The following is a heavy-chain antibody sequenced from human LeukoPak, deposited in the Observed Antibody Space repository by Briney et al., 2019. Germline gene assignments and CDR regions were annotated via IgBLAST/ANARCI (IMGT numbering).Heavy chain of an antibody. Sequence: SETLPLTCTVSGGSISSYYWNWIRQPPGKGLEWIGYIYYSGSTNYNPSLKSRVTISVDTSKNQFSLKLSSVTAADTAVYYCARGGWYPESFQHWGQGALVTVSS. CDR2: IYYSGST. CDR3: ARGGWYPESFQH. D-gene: IGHD6-19*01. CDR1: GGSISSYY. J-gene: IGHJ1*01. V-gene: IGHV4-59*01.